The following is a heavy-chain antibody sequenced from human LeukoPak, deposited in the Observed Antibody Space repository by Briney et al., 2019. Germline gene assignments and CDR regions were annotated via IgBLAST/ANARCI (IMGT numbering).Heavy chain of an antibody. J-gene: IGHJ4*02. D-gene: IGHD3-22*01. CDR1: GGSISSSSYY. Sequence: SETLSLTCTVSGGSISSSSYYWSWIRQPPGKGLEWIGYIYYSGSTNYNPSLKSRVTISVDTSKNQFSLKLSSVTAADTAVYYCARADSSGYYVGYWGQGTLVTVSS. V-gene: IGHV4-61*01. CDR2: IYYSGST. CDR3: ARADSSGYYVGY.